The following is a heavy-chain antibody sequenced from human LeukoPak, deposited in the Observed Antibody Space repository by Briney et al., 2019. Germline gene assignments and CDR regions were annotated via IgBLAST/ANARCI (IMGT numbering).Heavy chain of an antibody. CDR1: GFTVSSNY. J-gene: IGHJ4*02. CDR2: IYSGGST. D-gene: IGHD3-10*02. CDR3: ARGLRSGSYYNLEAGFDY. Sequence: PGGSLRLSCAASGFTVSSNYMSWVRQAPGKGLEWVSVIYSGGSTYYADSVKGRFTISRDNSKNTLNLQMNSLRAEDTAVYYCARGLRSGSYYNLEAGFDYWGQGTLVTVSS. V-gene: IGHV3-53*01.